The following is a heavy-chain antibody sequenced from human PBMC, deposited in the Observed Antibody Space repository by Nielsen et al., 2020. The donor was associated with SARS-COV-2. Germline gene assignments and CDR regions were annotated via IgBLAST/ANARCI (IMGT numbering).Heavy chain of an antibody. Sequence: WIRQPPGKGLEWIGFVYHSGSTNYNPSLKSRVTISADRSKNQFSLILSSVTAADTAVYYCARASLREGSYCSSTSCIDWFDPWGQGTLVTVSS. CDR3: ARASLREGSYCSSTSCIDWFDP. J-gene: IGHJ5*02. D-gene: IGHD2-2*01. CDR2: VYHSGST. V-gene: IGHV4-59*01.